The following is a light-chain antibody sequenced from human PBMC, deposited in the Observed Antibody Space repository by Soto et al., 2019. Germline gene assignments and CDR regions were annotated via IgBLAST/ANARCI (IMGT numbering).Light chain of an antibody. J-gene: IGKJ1*01. V-gene: IGKV3-11*01. CDR3: QESPRT. CDR2: DAS. Sequence: EILLTQSPATLSLSPGERATLSCRASQSVSSSLAWYQQRPGQAPRLLIYDASNRATGIPARFSGSGSGTDFTLTISRLEPEDFAVYYCQESPRTFGQGTKVDIK. CDR1: QSVSSS.